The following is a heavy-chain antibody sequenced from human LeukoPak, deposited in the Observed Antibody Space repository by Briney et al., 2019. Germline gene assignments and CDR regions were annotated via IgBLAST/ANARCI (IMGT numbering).Heavy chain of an antibody. CDR3: AIAQYLEFDY. Sequence: GGSLRLSCAASGFTFSSCGMSWVRQAPGKGLEWVSAISSSGGSTYYADSVKGRFTISRDNSKNTLYLQMNSLRAEDTAVYYCAIAQYLEFDYWGQGTLVTVSS. V-gene: IGHV3-23*01. CDR1: GFTFSSCG. CDR2: ISSSGGST. D-gene: IGHD2-2*02. J-gene: IGHJ4*02.